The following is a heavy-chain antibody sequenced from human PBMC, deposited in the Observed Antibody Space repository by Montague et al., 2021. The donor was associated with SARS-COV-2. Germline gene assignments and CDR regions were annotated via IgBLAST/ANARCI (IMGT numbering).Heavy chain of an antibody. CDR2: TYYRSEWHT. D-gene: IGHD6-19*01. J-gene: IGHJ4*02. CDR3: ASGWTLFD. V-gene: IGHV6-1*01. CDR1: GDSVSSTGPA. Sequence: CAISGDSVSSTGPAWNWIRQSPSRRLERLGRTYYRSEWHTDYAVSVEGRLAIDADTSKNQFSLQLHSVTPENSAVYYCASGWTLFDWGQGTLVTVSS.